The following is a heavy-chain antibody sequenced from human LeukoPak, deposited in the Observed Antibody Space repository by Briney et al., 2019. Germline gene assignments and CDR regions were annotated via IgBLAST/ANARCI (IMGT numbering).Heavy chain of an antibody. CDR2: ISSSGSGGST. D-gene: IGHD6-13*01. CDR3: ARAYSSSWYDF. Sequence: GGSLRLSCAASGFTFSSYAMSWVRQAPGKGLEWVSGISSSGSGGSTYYADSVKGRFTISRDNSKNTLYLQINSVRAEDTAVYYCARAYSSSWYDFWGQGTLVTVSS. CDR1: GFTFSSYA. J-gene: IGHJ5*01. V-gene: IGHV3-23*01.